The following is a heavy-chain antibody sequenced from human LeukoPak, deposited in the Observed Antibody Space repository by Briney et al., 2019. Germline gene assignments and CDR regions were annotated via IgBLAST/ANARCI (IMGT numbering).Heavy chain of an antibody. CDR3: AKSTVEYTYTGFDC. V-gene: IGHV3-11*01. CDR2: ISSSGSTI. D-gene: IGHD5-18*01. J-gene: IGHJ4*02. Sequence: GGSLRLSCAASGFTFSDYYMSWIRQAPGKGLEWVSYISSSGSTIYYADSVKGRFTISRDNAKNSLSLQMNSLRAEDTALYYCAKSTVEYTYTGFDCWGQGTLVTVSS. CDR1: GFTFSDYY.